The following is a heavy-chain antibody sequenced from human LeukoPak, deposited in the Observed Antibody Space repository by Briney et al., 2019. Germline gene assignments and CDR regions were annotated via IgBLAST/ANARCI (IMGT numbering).Heavy chain of an antibody. CDR1: GFTVSSNH. CDR2: IYSGSST. Sequence: GGSLRLSCAASGFTVSSNHMSWVRQAPGKGLEWVSVIYSGSSTDYADSVKGRFTISRDNSKNTLYLQMDSLRAEDTAVYYCARDRPRPYYYDTSGYFQDAFDIRGQGTMVTVSS. CDR3: ARDRPRPYYYDTSGYFQDAFDI. J-gene: IGHJ3*02. D-gene: IGHD3-22*01. V-gene: IGHV3-66*01.